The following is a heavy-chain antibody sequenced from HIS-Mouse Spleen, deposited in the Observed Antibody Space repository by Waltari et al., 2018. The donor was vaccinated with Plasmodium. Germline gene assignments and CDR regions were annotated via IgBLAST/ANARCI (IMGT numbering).Heavy chain of an antibody. CDR3: ARGNSGYSSSWYLFDY. Sequence: EVQLVETGGGLIQPGGSLRLSCAASGFTVRSNYMRWVRQAQGKGLEWVSVIYSGGSTYYADSVKGRFTISRDNSKNTLYLQMNSLRAEDTAVYYCARGNSGYSSSWYLFDYWGQGTLVTVSS. J-gene: IGHJ4*02. CDR1: GFTVRSNY. V-gene: IGHV3-53*02. D-gene: IGHD6-13*01. CDR2: IYSGGST.